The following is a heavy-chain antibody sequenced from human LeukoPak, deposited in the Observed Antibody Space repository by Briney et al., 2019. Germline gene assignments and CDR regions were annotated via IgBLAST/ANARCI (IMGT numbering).Heavy chain of an antibody. Sequence: GESLKISCKGSGYSFTSYWIGWVRQMPGKGLEWMGIIYPGDSDTRYSPSFQGQVTISADKSISTAYLQWSSLKASDTVMYYGARIGAAAGTDFAYWGQGTLVTVSS. J-gene: IGHJ4*02. CDR3: ARIGAAAGTDFAY. D-gene: IGHD6-13*01. CDR1: GYSFTSYW. V-gene: IGHV5-51*01. CDR2: IYPGDSDT.